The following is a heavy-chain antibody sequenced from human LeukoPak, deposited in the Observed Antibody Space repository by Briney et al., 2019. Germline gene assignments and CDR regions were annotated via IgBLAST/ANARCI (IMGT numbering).Heavy chain of an antibody. CDR2: IYSGGST. J-gene: IGHJ4*02. Sequence: AGGSLRLSCAVSGFTVSSNYMSWVRQAPGKGLEWVSIIYSGGSTYYADSVKGRFTISRDNSRNTLYLQMNSLRAEDTAVYYCARDHAGRLDYWGQGTLVTVSS. V-gene: IGHV3-53*05. D-gene: IGHD1-14*01. CDR3: ARDHAGRLDY. CDR1: GFTVSSNY.